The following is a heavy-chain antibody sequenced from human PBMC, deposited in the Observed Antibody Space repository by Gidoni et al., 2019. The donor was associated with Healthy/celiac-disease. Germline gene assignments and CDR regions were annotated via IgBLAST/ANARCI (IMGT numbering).Heavy chain of an antibody. CDR3: AKDGSGDFLYFDY. CDR2: ISGSGGST. D-gene: IGHD4-17*01. V-gene: IGHV3-23*01. CDR1: GFTFSSYA. Sequence: EVQLLESGGGLVQPGGSLRLSCAASGFTFSSYAMSWVRPAPGKGLEGVAAISGSGGSTYYADSVKGRFTISRDNSKNTLYLQMNSLRAEDTAVYYCAKDGSGDFLYFDYWGQGTLVTVSS. J-gene: IGHJ4*02.